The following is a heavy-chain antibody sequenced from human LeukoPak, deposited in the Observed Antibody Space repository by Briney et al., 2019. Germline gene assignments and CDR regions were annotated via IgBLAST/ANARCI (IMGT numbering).Heavy chain of an antibody. CDR2: IYSAGST. J-gene: IGHJ4*02. D-gene: IGHD2-15*01. CDR1: GFTVSSNY. CDR3: AREYCSGGSCYSGETYYFDY. Sequence: GGSLRLSCAASGFTVSSNYMSWVRQAPGKGLEWVSVIYSAGSTYYADSVKGRFTISRDNSKNTLYLQMNSLRAEDTAVYYCAREYCSGGSCYSGETYYFDYWGQGTLVTVSS. V-gene: IGHV3-66*02.